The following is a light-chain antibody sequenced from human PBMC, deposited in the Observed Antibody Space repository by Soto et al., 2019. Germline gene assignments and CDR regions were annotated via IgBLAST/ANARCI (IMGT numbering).Light chain of an antibody. V-gene: IGLV2-14*01. CDR2: EVT. Sequence: QSALTQPASVSGSPGQSINIYCTETNSDVGGYDYVSWYKQYPGQAPKVIIYEVTYRPSGVSARFSGSKSGTTASLTISDLQTEDEADYYCSSFTNSNTWVFGGGTQLTVL. J-gene: IGLJ7*01. CDR1: NSDVGGYDY. CDR3: SSFTNSNTWV.